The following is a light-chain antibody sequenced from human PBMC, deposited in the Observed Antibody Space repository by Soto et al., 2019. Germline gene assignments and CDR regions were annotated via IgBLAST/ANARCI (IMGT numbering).Light chain of an antibody. CDR2: GAS. Sequence: EIVLTQSPDTLSLSPGQRATLSCRARQSVTGNYLAWYQQKPGQAPRLLIYGASSRATGIPDRFSGSGSGTDFTLTISRLEPEDFAVYYCQQYDNSFTFGGGTKVDIK. J-gene: IGKJ4*01. CDR3: QQYDNSFT. V-gene: IGKV3-20*01. CDR1: QSVTGNY.